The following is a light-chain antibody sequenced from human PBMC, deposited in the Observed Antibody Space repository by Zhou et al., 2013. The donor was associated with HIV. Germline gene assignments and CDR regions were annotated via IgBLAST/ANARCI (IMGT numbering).Light chain of an antibody. V-gene: IGKV1-5*03. CDR2: SAS. J-gene: IGKJ4*01. Sequence: DIQMTQSPSTLSASVGDRVTITCRASQSISTWLAWYQQKPGKAPKLLIYSASTLESGVPSRFSGTGSGTQFTLTINSLQPDDFATYYCQQCNSYPLTFGGGTKVEIK. CDR1: QSISTW. CDR3: QQCNSYPLT.